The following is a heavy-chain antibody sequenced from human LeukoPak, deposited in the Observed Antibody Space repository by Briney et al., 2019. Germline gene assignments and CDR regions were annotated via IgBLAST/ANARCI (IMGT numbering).Heavy chain of an antibody. Sequence: GASVKVSCKASGYTFTSYGISWVRQAPGQGLEWMGWISAYNGNTNYAQKLQGRVTMTTDTSTSTAYMELGSLRSDDTAVYSCARVNTDYDFWSGYYYYGMDVWGQGTTVTVSS. V-gene: IGHV1-18*01. J-gene: IGHJ6*02. CDR3: ARVNTDYDFWSGYYYYGMDV. D-gene: IGHD3-3*01. CDR1: GYTFTSYG. CDR2: ISAYNGNT.